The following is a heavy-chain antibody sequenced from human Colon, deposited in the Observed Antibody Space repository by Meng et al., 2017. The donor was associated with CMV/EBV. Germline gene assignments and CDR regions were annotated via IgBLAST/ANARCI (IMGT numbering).Heavy chain of an antibody. CDR1: GFTVSSNY. Sequence: GESLKISCAASGFTVSSNYMTWVRQAPGKGLEWVSIMYSNGARYYADSVKGRFTISRDNSQNTLYLQMNSLRAEDTALYYCARDLAPAGDSYYYTMDVWGRGTTVTSP. D-gene: IGHD6-13*01. V-gene: IGHV3-66*03. CDR2: MYSNGAR. J-gene: IGHJ6*02. CDR3: ARDLAPAGDSYYYTMDV.